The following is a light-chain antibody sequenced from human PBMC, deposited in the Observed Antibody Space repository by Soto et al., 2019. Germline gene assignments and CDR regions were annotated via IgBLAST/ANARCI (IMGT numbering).Light chain of an antibody. CDR3: SSYAGSSTLDYV. CDR1: SSDVGGYNY. J-gene: IGLJ1*01. Sequence: QSVLTQPPSASGSPGQSVTISCTGTSSDVGGYNYVSWYQQHPGKAPKLMIYEVSKRPSGVPDRFSGSKSGNTASLTVSGLQAEDEADYYCSSYAGSSTLDYVFGTGTKVTV. V-gene: IGLV2-8*01. CDR2: EVS.